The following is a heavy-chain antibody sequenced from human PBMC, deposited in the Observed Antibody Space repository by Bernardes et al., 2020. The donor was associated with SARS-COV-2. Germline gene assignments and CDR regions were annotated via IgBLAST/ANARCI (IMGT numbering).Heavy chain of an antibody. Sequence: ASVKVSCKSSGYNFNDYHIHWVRQAPGQGLEWMGWMYPGSGGTNYAQKFQGRVTMTRDTSINTAYMDLNGLRSDDTAVYYCASVTYSSGSDFDYWGQGTLVTVSS. CDR2: MYPGSGGT. CDR3: ASVTYSSGSDFDY. V-gene: IGHV1-2*02. J-gene: IGHJ4*02. D-gene: IGHD6-19*01. CDR1: GYNFNDYH.